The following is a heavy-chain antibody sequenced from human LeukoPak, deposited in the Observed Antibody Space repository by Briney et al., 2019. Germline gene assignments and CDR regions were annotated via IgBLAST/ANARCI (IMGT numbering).Heavy chain of an antibody. CDR1: GGSVSSGGYY. CDR2: IYYSGST. Sequence: SETLSLTCTVSGGSVSSGGYYWSWIRQPPGKGLEWIGYIYYSGSTNYNPSLKSRVTISVDTSKNQFSLKLSSVTAADTAVYYCARALRYCSSTSCYTGFDYWGQGTLVTVSS. J-gene: IGHJ4*02. D-gene: IGHD2-2*02. CDR3: ARALRYCSSTSCYTGFDY. V-gene: IGHV4-61*08.